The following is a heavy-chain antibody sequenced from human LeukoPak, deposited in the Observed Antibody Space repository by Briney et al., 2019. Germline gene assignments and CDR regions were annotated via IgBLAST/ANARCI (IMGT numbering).Heavy chain of an antibody. CDR2: IYTSGST. Sequence: PSETLSLTCTVSGGSISSGSYYWSWIRQPAGKGLEWIGRIYTSGSTNYNPSLKSRVTISVDTSKNQFSLKLSSVTAADTAVYYRARSGDGQLLPSAFDIWGQGTMVTVSS. V-gene: IGHV4-61*02. CDR1: GGSISSGSYY. J-gene: IGHJ3*02. CDR3: ARSGDGQLLPSAFDI. D-gene: IGHD5-24*01.